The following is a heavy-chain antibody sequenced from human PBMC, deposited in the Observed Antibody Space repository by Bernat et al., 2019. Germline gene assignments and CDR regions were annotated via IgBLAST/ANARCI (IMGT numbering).Heavy chain of an antibody. CDR1: GGSISSYY. V-gene: IGHV4-59*08. J-gene: IGHJ5*02. CDR2: IYYSGST. CDR3: ARRKGLWTGWFDP. Sequence: QVQLQESGPGLVKPSETLSLTCTVSGGSISSYYWSWIRQPPGKGLEWIGYIYYSGSTNYNPSLKSRVTISVDTSKNQFSLKLSSVTAADTAVYYCARRKGLWTGWFDPWGQGTLVTVSS. D-gene: IGHD3-16*01.